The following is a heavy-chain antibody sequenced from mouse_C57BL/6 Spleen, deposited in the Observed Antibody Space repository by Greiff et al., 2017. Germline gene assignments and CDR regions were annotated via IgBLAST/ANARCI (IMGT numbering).Heavy chain of an antibody. D-gene: IGHD1-1*01. CDR2: INPNNGGT. J-gene: IGHJ3*01. V-gene: IGHV1-22*01. Sequence: EVKLVESGPELVKPGASVKMSCKASGYTFTDYNMHWVKQSHGKSLEWIGYINPNNGGTSYNQKFKGKATLTVNKSSSTAYMELRSLTSEDSAVYYCAREGIIYYYGSSYPFAYWGQGTLVTVSA. CDR1: GYTFTDYN. CDR3: AREGIIYYYGSSYPFAY.